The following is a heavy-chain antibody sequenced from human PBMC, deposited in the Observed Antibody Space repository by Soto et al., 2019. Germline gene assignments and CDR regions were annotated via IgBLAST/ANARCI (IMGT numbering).Heavy chain of an antibody. Sequence: GGSLRLSCAASGFTLSSYAMSWVRQAPGKGLEWVSAISGSGGSTYYADSVKGRFTISRDNSKNTLYLQMNSLRAEDTAVYYCAAGPVFGVVIIDYFDYWGQGTLVTVSS. CDR2: ISGSGGST. V-gene: IGHV3-23*01. CDR1: GFTLSSYA. CDR3: AAGPVFGVVIIDYFDY. D-gene: IGHD3-3*01. J-gene: IGHJ4*02.